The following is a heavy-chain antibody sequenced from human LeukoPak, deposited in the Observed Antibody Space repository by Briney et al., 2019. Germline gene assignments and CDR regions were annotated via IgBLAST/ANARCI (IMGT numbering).Heavy chain of an antibody. CDR2: INHSRGT. CDR3: ARGLGEGYPDS. J-gene: IGHJ4*02. CDR1: GGSFNSFY. Sequence: SETLSLTCAVHGGSFNSFYWTWMRQAPGKGPEWMGEINHSRGTSYTGSLWSRVTISQDTSKNQFSLKLTSVTAADTAVYYCARGLGEGYPDSWGQGTLVIVSS. D-gene: IGHD5-24*01. V-gene: IGHV4-34*01.